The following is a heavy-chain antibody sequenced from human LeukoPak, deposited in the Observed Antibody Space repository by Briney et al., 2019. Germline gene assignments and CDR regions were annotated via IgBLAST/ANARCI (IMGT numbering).Heavy chain of an antibody. CDR3: TRLYYYNSGSLKYYGMDV. V-gene: IGHV3-72*01. CDR2: SRNKAKSYTT. J-gene: IGHJ6*02. CDR1: GFTFSDYY. Sequence: PGGSLRLSCAASGFTFSDYYMDWVRQAPGKGLEWVGRSRNKAKSYTTEYAASVKGRFTISRDDSKNSLYLQMNNLKTEDTAVYYCTRLYYYNSGSLKYYGMDVWGQGTTVTVSS. D-gene: IGHD3-10*01.